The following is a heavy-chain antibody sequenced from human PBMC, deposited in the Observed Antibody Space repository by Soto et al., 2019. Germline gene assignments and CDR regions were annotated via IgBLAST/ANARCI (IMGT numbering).Heavy chain of an antibody. CDR2: INPNSGGT. Sequence: ASVKVSCKASGYTFTGYYMHRVRQAPGQGLEWMGWINPNSGGTNYAQKFQGWVTMTRDTSISTAYMELSRLRSDDTAVYYCARVRIAAAGYYYYGMDVWGQGTTVTVSS. V-gene: IGHV1-2*04. CDR1: GYTFTGYY. D-gene: IGHD6-13*01. CDR3: ARVRIAAAGYYYYGMDV. J-gene: IGHJ6*02.